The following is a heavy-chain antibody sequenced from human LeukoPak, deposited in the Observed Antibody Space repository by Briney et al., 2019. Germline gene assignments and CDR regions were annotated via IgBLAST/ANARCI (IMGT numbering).Heavy chain of an antibody. D-gene: IGHD3-22*01. V-gene: IGHV1-46*01. Sequence: GASVKVSCKASGYTFTSYYMHWVRQAPGQGLEWMGIINPGGGSTSYAQKFQGRVTMTRDTSTSTVYMELSSLRSEDTVVYYCARRAYDSSGYYPGYFDYWGQGTLVTVSS. CDR1: GYTFTSYY. CDR3: ARRAYDSSGYYPGYFDY. CDR2: INPGGGST. J-gene: IGHJ4*02.